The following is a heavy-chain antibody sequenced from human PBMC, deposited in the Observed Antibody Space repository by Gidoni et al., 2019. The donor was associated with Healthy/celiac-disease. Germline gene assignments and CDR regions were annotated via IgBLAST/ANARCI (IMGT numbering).Heavy chain of an antibody. V-gene: IGHV3-30*18. CDR3: AKGYCTNGVWLPGCGMDV. D-gene: IGHD2-8*01. CDR1: GFTFSSYA. J-gene: IGHJ6*02. Sequence: QVQLVESGGGVVQPGRSLRLSCAASGFTFSSYAMHWVRQAPGKGLEWVAVISYDGSNKYYADSVKGRFTISRDNSKNTLYLQMNSLRAEDTAVYYCAKGYCTNGVWLPGCGMDVWGQGTTVTVSS. CDR2: ISYDGSNK.